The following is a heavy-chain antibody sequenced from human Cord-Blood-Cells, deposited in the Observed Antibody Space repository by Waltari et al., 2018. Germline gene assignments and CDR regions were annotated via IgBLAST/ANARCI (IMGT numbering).Heavy chain of an antibody. CDR1: GYTFTDYY. Sequence: EVQLVQSGAEVKKPGATVKTSCKVSGYTFTDYYMHWVPPAPGKGLEWMGLVDPEDGETIYAEKFQGRVTITADTSTDTAYMELSSLRSEDTAVYYCATIAYCGGDCYDAFDIWGQGTMVTVSS. V-gene: IGHV1-69-2*01. J-gene: IGHJ3*02. CDR3: ATIAYCGGDCYDAFDI. D-gene: IGHD2-21*02. CDR2: VDPEDGET.